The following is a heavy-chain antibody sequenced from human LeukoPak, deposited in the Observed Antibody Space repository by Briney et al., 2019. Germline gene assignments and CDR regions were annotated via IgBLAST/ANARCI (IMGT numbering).Heavy chain of an antibody. CDR3: ARSGRYCSSTSCYDDAFDI. J-gene: IGHJ3*02. CDR2: IWYDGSNK. CDR1: GFTFSSYG. D-gene: IGHD2-2*01. Sequence: GGSLRLSCAASGFTFSSYGMHWVRQAPGEGLEWVAVIWYDGSNKYYADSVKGRFTISRDNSKNTLYLQMNSLRAEDTAVYYCARSGRYCSSTSCYDDAFDIWGQGTMVTVSS. V-gene: IGHV3-33*01.